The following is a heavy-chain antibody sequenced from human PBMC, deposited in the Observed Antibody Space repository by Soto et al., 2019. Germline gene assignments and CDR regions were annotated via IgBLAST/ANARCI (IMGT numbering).Heavy chain of an antibody. D-gene: IGHD2-15*01. Sequence: GGSLRLSCGASAFSFGHYAMHWVRQAPGKGLECVAVISYDGNIKRYADSVKGRFTISRDNSENTLYLQMNSLSPEDTAVYYCARAGYCSGGRCYYPYYYYYGMDVWGQGTTVTVSS. CDR1: AFSFGHYA. CDR3: ARAGYCSGGRCYYPYYYYYGMDV. V-gene: IGHV3-30-3*01. J-gene: IGHJ6*02. CDR2: ISYDGNIK.